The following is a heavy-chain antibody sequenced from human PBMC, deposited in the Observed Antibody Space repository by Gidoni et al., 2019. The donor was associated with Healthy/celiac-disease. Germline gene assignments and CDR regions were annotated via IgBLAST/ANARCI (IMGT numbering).Heavy chain of an antibody. CDR2: IYYSGST. Sequence: QVQLQESGPGLVTPSETLSLTCTVSGGSISSYYWSWIRQPPGKGLEWIGYIYYSGSTNYNPSLKSRGTISVDTSKNQFSLKLSSVTAADTAVYYCARHVPPINSSGWYRESYYYYGMDVWGQGTTVTVSS. D-gene: IGHD6-19*01. CDR3: ARHVPPINSSGWYRESYYYYGMDV. V-gene: IGHV4-59*08. J-gene: IGHJ6*02. CDR1: GGSISSYY.